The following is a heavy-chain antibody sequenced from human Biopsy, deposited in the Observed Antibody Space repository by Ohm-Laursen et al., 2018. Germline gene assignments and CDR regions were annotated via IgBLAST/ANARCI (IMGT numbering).Heavy chain of an antibody. CDR1: GGTFSNYG. V-gene: IGHV1-69*06. J-gene: IGHJ1*01. CDR2: NIPILGTG. D-gene: IGHD3-9*01. CDR3: ATKLTGYFHH. Sequence: GSSVKVSCKAPGGTFSNYGVNWVRQAPGHGLEWLGGNIPILGTGNYAQKFQDRVTVAADTSTSTATMELRSLRSDDPAVYYCATKLTGYFHHWGQGTLVIVSS.